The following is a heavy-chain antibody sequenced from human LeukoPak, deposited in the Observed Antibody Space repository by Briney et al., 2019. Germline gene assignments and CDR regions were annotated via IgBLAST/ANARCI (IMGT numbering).Heavy chain of an antibody. J-gene: IGHJ3*02. Sequence: GGSLRLSCAASGFTFISYDMHWVRQPTGKGLEWVPGIDTAGGTYYAGSVEGRFTISRENAKNSLSLQMNSLRAGDTAVYYCARRRYGLGSYSDAYIWGQGTMVTVSS. CDR3: ARRRYGLGSYSDAYI. CDR2: IDTAGGT. D-gene: IGHD3-10*01. V-gene: IGHV3-13*04. CDR1: GFTFISYD.